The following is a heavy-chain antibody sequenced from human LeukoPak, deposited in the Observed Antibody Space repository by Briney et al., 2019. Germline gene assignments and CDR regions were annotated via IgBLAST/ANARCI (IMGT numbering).Heavy chain of an antibody. CDR1: GFTFSSYG. CDR3: AKIPVGIKDAFDI. CDR2: ISYDGSNK. Sequence: GGSLRLSCAASGFTFSSYGMHWVRQAPGKGLEWVAVISYDGSNKYYADSVKGRFTISRDNSKNTLYLQMNSLRAEDTAVYYCAKIPVGIKDAFDIWGQGTMVTVSS. V-gene: IGHV3-30*18. J-gene: IGHJ3*02. D-gene: IGHD3-22*01.